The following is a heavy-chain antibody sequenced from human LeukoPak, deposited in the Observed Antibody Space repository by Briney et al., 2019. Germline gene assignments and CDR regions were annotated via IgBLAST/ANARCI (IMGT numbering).Heavy chain of an antibody. J-gene: IGHJ4*02. D-gene: IGHD6-13*01. Sequence: PSETLSLTCAVYGGSFSGYYWSWIRQPPGKGLEWIGEINHSGSTNYNPSLKSRVTISVDTSKNQFSLKLSSVTAADTAVYYCARWRDSNIAAQRGFDYWGQGTLVTVSS. CDR2: INHSGST. CDR1: GGSFSGYY. CDR3: ARWRDSNIAAQRGFDY. V-gene: IGHV4-34*01.